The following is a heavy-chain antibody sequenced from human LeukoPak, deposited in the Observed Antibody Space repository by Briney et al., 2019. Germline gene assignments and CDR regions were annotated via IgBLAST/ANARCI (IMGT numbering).Heavy chain of an antibody. CDR2: IYTSGST. CDR1: GGSISSYY. V-gene: IGHV4-4*07. CDR3: ARGGQVTDYYMDV. Sequence: SETLSLTCTVSGGSISSYYWSWIRQPAGKGLEWVGRIYTSGSTNYNPSLKSRVTMSVDTSKHQFSLKLSSVTAADTAVYYCARGGQVTDYYMDVWGKGTTVTVSS. J-gene: IGHJ6*03. D-gene: IGHD1-14*01.